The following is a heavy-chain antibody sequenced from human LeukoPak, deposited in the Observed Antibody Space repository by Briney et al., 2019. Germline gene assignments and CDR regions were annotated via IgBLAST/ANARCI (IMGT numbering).Heavy chain of an antibody. Sequence: ASVKVSCKASGYTFTSYGISWVRQAPGQGLEWMGWISAYNGNTNYAQKLQGRVTMTTDTSTSTAYMELRSLRSDDTAVYYCARGDYDFWSGYPYYFDYWGQGTLVTVFS. CDR3: ARGDYDFWSGYPYYFDY. CDR2: ISAYNGNT. CDR1: GYTFTSYG. J-gene: IGHJ4*02. V-gene: IGHV1-18*01. D-gene: IGHD3-3*01.